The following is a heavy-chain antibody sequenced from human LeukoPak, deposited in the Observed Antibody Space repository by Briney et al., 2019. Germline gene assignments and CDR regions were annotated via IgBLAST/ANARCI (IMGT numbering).Heavy chain of an antibody. Sequence: RGSLRLSCAASGFTFSSYAMHWVRQAPGKGLEWVAVISYDGSNKYYADSVKGRFTISRDNSKNTLYLQMNSLRAEDTAVYYCARDRGTASDYWGQGTLVTVSS. D-gene: IGHD5-18*01. CDR2: ISYDGSNK. CDR3: ARDRGTASDY. CDR1: GFTFSSYA. J-gene: IGHJ4*02. V-gene: IGHV3-30-3*01.